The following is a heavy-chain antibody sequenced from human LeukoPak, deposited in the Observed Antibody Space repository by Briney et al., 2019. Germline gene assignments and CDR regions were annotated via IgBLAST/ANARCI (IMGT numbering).Heavy chain of an antibody. CDR3: AKADSASGLRYFDWFPTW. CDR2: ISGSGGST. V-gene: IGHV3-23*01. CDR1: GFTFSSYA. J-gene: IGHJ4*02. D-gene: IGHD3-9*01. Sequence: PGGSLRLSCAASGFTFSSYAMSWVRQAPGKGLEWVSAISGSGGSTYYADSVKGRFTISRDNSKNTLYLQMNSLRAEDTAVYYCAKADSASGLRYFDWFPTWWGQGTLVTVSS.